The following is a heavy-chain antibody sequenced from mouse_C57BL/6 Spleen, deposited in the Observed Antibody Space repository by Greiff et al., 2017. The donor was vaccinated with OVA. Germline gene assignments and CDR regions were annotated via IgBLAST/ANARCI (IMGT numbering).Heavy chain of an antibody. CDR1: GYTFTNYW. D-gene: IGHD2-5*01. CDR3: ARKSDYSNYVYYAMDY. Sequence: VQLQQSGAELVRPGTSVKMSCKASGYTFTNYWIGWAKQRPGHGLEWIGDIYPGGGYTNYNEKFKGKATLTADKSSSTAYMQFSSLTSEYSAIYYCARKSDYSNYVYYAMDYWGQGTSVTVSS. V-gene: IGHV1-63*01. J-gene: IGHJ4*01. CDR2: IYPGGGYT.